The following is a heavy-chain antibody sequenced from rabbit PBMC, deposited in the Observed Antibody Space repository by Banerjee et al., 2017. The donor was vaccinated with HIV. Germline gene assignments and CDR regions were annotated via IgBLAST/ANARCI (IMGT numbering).Heavy chain of an antibody. J-gene: IGHJ4*01. CDR3: ARSYNSVYTYFNL. D-gene: IGHD8-1*01. CDR1: GIDFSSSVY. CDR2: IYTGDSGST. V-gene: IGHV1S40*01. Sequence: QSVEVSGVAVALHRASLTLTCTASGIDFSSSVYMSWVRQAPGKGLEWIASIYTGDSGSTYYANWAKGRFTISQTSSTTVTLQMTSLTAADTATYFCARSYNSVYTYFNLWGPGTLVTVS.